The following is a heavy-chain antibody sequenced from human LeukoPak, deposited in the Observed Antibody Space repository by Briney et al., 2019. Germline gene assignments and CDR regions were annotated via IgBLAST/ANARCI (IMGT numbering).Heavy chain of an antibody. CDR1: GGSVCSGRYY. CDR2: IYYSGST. Sequence: PPETLSLTCTVSGGSVCSGRYYWSWIRQPPGKGLEWIGYIYYSGSTNYNPSLKSQVTIPVDTSKNQFPQKLSSVPAADTAVYYCARGSIAPNTYYYGSGSLDYFDYWGQGTLVSVSS. CDR3: ARGSIAPNTYYYGSGSLDYFDY. D-gene: IGHD3-10*01. J-gene: IGHJ4*02. V-gene: IGHV4-61*01.